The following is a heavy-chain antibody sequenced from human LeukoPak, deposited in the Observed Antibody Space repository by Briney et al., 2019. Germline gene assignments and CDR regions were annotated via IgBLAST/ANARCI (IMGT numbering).Heavy chain of an antibody. V-gene: IGHV4-34*01. CDR3: ARGPLLRYFDWLKINYYYYGMDV. J-gene: IGHJ6*02. Sequence: SETLSLTCAVYGGSFSGYYWSWIRQPPGKGLEWIEEINHSGSTNYNPSLKSRVTISVDTSKNQFSLKLSSVTAADTAVYYCARGPLLRYFDWLKINYYYYGMDVWGQGTTVTVSS. CDR1: GGSFSGYY. CDR2: INHSGST. D-gene: IGHD3-9*01.